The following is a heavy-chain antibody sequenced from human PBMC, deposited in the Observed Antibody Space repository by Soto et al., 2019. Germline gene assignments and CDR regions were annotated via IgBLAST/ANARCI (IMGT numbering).Heavy chain of an antibody. J-gene: IGHJ4*02. CDR1: GFTFISYG. D-gene: IGHD1-26*01. V-gene: IGHV3-33*01. CDR2: IWYDGSNK. CDR3: ARVPGRNPPMPTLIDY. Sequence: GGSDRLSCEACGFTFISYGSHWDHQDTGKGLEWVAVIWYDGSNKYYADSVKGRFTISRDNSKNTLYLQMNSLRAEDTAVYYCARVPGRNPPMPTLIDYWGQGPLVTVSS.